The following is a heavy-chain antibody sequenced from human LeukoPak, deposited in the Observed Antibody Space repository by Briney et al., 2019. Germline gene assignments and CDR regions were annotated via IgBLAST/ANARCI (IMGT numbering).Heavy chain of an antibody. V-gene: IGHV6-1*01. CDR2: TYYRSKWYN. CDR1: GDSVPSNSAA. CDR3: ARGATYYYDSSGYPGPYYFDY. Sequence: SQTLSLTCAISGDSVPSNSAAWNWIRQSPSRGLEWLGRTYYRSKWYNDYAVSVKSRITINPDTSENQFSLQLNSVTPEDTAVYYCARGATYYYDSSGYPGPYYFDYWGQGTLVTVSS. D-gene: IGHD3-22*01. J-gene: IGHJ4*02.